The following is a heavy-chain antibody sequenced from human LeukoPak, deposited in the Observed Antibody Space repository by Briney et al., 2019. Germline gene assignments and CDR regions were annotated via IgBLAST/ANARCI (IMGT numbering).Heavy chain of an antibody. CDR1: GGTISSYA. D-gene: IGHD6-13*01. J-gene: IGHJ4*02. CDR2: IIPIFGTA. Sequence: SVKVSCKASGGTISSYAISWVRQARGQGLEWMGGIIPIFGTANYAQKFQGRVTITADKSTSTAYMELSSLRSEDTAVYYCATEGDSSSTFDYWGQGTLVTVSS. CDR3: ATEGDSSSTFDY. V-gene: IGHV1-69*06.